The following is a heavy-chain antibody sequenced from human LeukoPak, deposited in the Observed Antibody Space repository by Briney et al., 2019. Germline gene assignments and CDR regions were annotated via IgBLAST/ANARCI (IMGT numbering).Heavy chain of an antibody. CDR1: GGTFSSYA. D-gene: IGHD6-6*01. CDR3: ARDSDSSSSADY. J-gene: IGHJ4*02. Sequence: SVKVSCTASGGTFSSYAISWVRQAPGQGLEWMGGIIPIFGTANYAQKFQGRVTITADESTSTAYMELSSLRSEDTAVYYCARDSDSSSSADYWGQGTLVTVSS. CDR2: IIPIFGTA. V-gene: IGHV1-69*13.